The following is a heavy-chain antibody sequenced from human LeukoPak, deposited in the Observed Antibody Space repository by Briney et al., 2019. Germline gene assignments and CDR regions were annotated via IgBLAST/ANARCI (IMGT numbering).Heavy chain of an antibody. D-gene: IGHD6-13*01. CDR3: ARDSPAGSSSWYWGGYYYYGMDV. CDR2: IYYSGST. CDR1: GGSISSYY. Sequence: SETLSLTCTVSGGSISSYYWSWIRQPPGKGLEWLGYIYYSGSTNYNPSLKSRVTISVDTSKNQFSLKLSSVTAADTAVYYCARDSPAGSSSWYWGGYYYYGMDVWGQGTTVTVSS. J-gene: IGHJ6*02. V-gene: IGHV4-59*01.